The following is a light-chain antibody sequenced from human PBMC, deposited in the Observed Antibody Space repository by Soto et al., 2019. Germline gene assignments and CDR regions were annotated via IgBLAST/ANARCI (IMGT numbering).Light chain of an antibody. V-gene: IGKV3-15*01. CDR2: DAS. CDR1: QSVSSN. CDR3: QQCSWHPFTVT. Sequence: EIVMTQSPATLSVPPGEIATLSCRASQSVSSNLAWYQQKAGQAPSLLIYDASTRATGIPARFSGSGSGTEYTLTISRLQSEASAVYYCQQCSWHPFTVTFGGGTKVEIK. J-gene: IGKJ4*01.